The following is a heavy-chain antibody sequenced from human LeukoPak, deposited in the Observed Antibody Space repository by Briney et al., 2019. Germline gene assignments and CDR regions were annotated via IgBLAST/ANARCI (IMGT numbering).Heavy chain of an antibody. J-gene: IGHJ4*02. CDR1: GFTVSSSY. CDR3: ARVDSYGHNEVPNYFDY. Sequence: QPGGSLRLSCAASGFTVSSSYMSWVRQAPGKGLEWVSVIYSGGSTYYADSVKGRFTISRDNSKNTLYLQMNSLRAEDTAVYYCARVDSYGHNEVPNYFDYWGQGTLVTVSS. D-gene: IGHD5-18*01. V-gene: IGHV3-66*01. CDR2: IYSGGST.